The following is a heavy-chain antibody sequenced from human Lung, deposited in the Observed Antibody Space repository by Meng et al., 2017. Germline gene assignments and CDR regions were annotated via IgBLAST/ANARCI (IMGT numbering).Heavy chain of an antibody. V-gene: IGHV1-2*06. CDR3: ARDEDISAAGKLFGDY. Sequence: ASVKVSCKHSGYNFPDYYIHWVRRAPGQGLEWMGRINPTSGDTHYAQKFQARVTMTGDTSISTAYMELSGLRSDDTAMYYCARDEDISAAGKLFGDYWGQGTLVTVSS. CDR1: GYNFPDYY. CDR2: INPTSGDT. D-gene: IGHD6-25*01. J-gene: IGHJ4*02.